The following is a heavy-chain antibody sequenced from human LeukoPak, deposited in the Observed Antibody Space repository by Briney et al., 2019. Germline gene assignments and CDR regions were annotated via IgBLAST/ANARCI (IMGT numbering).Heavy chain of an antibody. Sequence: PSETLSLTCTVSGGSISSDNYYGNWIRQPAGKGLEWMGRIYTSGSTNYNPSLKTRVTISIDTSKNQFSLKLTSVTAADTAVYYCLLRRDGYTHFDYWSQGTLVTVSS. CDR2: IYTSGST. CDR3: LLRRDGYTHFDY. D-gene: IGHD5-24*01. CDR1: GGSISSDNYY. J-gene: IGHJ4*02. V-gene: IGHV4-61*02.